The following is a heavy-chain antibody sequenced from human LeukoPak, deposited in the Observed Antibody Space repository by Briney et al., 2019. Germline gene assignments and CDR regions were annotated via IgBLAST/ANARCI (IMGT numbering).Heavy chain of an antibody. CDR2: IYYTGST. J-gene: IGHJ4*02. Sequence: SETLSLTYTVSDGSIGSSPYYWGWIRQPPGKGLEWIGSIYYTGSTYHNPSLESRVTISVDTSENQFSLKLNSVTAADTAVYYCARHGAMAAAGTTPDYWGQGTLVIVSS. CDR1: DGSIGSSPYY. V-gene: IGHV4-39*01. CDR3: ARHGAMAAAGTTPDY. D-gene: IGHD6-13*01.